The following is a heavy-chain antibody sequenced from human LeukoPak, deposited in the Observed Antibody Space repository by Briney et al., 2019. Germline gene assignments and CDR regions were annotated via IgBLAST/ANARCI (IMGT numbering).Heavy chain of an antibody. Sequence: GGSLRLSXAASGFTFSSYSMNWVRQAPGKGLEWVSSISSSSSYIYYADSVKGRFTISRDNAKNSLYLQMNSLRAEDTAVYYCARDFQYCSSTSCYDLRDFGYWGQGTLVTVSS. J-gene: IGHJ4*02. CDR2: ISSSSSYI. D-gene: IGHD2-2*01. V-gene: IGHV3-21*01. CDR1: GFTFSSYS. CDR3: ARDFQYCSSTSCYDLRDFGY.